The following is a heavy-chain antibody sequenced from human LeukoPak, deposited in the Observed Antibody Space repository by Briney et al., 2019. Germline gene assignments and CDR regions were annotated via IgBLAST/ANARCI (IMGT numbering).Heavy chain of an antibody. D-gene: IGHD3-9*01. CDR3: ARAENYDILTGYYNGPGYFQH. J-gene: IGHJ1*01. CDR1: GFTFSNYG. CDR2: IRYDGNNK. Sequence: QTGGSLRLSCGASGFTFSNYGMLWVRQAPGKGLEWVAFIRYDGNNKLYADSVKGRFTISRDNSKNTLYLQMNSLRAEDTAVYYCARAENYDILTGYYNGPGYFQHWGQGTLVTVSS. V-gene: IGHV3-30*02.